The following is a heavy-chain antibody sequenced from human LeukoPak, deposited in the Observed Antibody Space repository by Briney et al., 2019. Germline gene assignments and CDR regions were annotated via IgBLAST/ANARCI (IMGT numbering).Heavy chain of an antibody. CDR3: ARVPILDFIVGALTYYFDY. Sequence: SETLSLTCTVSGGSISSSSYYWGWIRQPPGKGLEWIGSIYYSGSTYYNPSLKSRVTISVDTSKNQFSLKLSSVTAADTAVYYCARVPILDFIVGALTYYFDYWGQGTLVTVSS. CDR2: IYYSGST. CDR1: GGSISSSSYY. D-gene: IGHD1-26*01. J-gene: IGHJ4*02. V-gene: IGHV4-39*07.